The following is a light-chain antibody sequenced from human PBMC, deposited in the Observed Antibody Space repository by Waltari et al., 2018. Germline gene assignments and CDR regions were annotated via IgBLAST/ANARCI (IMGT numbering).Light chain of an antibody. CDR1: SSHLAGNF. Sequence: SVLTQPPSASGPPGPTVTIPCSGGSSHLAGNFVYWYQQPPGTAPQPPISKNNQRPSGVPARFSGSKSGTSASLAISGLRSDDEAEYYCAAWDDNLTGPLFGGGTKVTVL. CDR3: AAWDDNLTGPL. J-gene: IGLJ3*02. V-gene: IGLV1-47*01. CDR2: KNN.